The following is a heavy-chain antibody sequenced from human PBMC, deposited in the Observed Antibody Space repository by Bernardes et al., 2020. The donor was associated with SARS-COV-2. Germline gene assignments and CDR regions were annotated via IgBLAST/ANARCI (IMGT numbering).Heavy chain of an antibody. V-gene: IGHV4-39*01. CDR2: IYASGNS. D-gene: IGHD3-10*01. Sequence: SETLSLTCTVSGGSISSSNYYWGWIRQAPGKGLEWIGSIYASGNSYYSPSRQSRVTESVDTSKNQFSLSLRFVTAADTALFYCASDFYYGTGSFVLDPWGQGTLVT. CDR1: GGSISSSNYY. CDR3: ASDFYYGTGSFVLDP. J-gene: IGHJ5*02.